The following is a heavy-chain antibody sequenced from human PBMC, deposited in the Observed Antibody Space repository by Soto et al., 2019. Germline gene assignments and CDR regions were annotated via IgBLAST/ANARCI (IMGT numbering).Heavy chain of an antibody. CDR2: ISYDGSNK. CDR1: GFTFSSYA. D-gene: IGHD2-2*02. Sequence: QVQLVESGGGVVQPGRSLRLSCAASGFTFSSYAMHWVRQAPGKGLEWVAVISYDGSNKYYADSVKGRFTISRDNSKNTLYLQMNSLRAEDTAVYYCAREGLVPAATPWFDYWGQGPLVTVSS. V-gene: IGHV3-30-3*01. CDR3: AREGLVPAATPWFDY. J-gene: IGHJ4*02.